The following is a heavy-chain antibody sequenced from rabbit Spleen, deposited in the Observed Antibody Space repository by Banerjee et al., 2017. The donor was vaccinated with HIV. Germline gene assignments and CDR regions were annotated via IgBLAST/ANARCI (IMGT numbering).Heavy chain of an antibody. CDR2: IEGGSSHFS. D-gene: IGHD8-1*01. CDR1: GVSFSNNHY. J-gene: IGHJ6*01. Sequence: QSLEESGGDLVKPGASLTLTCTASGVSFSNNHYMCWVRQAPGKGLEWIACIEGGSSHFSYFASWAKGRFTISKTSSTTVTLQMTSLTAADTATYFRARDSGSSFSSYGMDLWGPGTLVTVS. CDR3: ARDSGSSFSSYGMDL. V-gene: IGHV1S40*01.